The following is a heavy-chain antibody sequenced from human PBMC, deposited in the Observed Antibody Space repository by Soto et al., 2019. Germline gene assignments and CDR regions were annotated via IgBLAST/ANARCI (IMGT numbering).Heavy chain of an antibody. CDR2: ISGTGSRT. CDR1: GFTFNTNA. D-gene: IGHD6-25*01. Sequence: GGSLRLSCAASGFTFNTNAMSWVRRAPGKGLEWVSSISGTGSRTYYADSVKGRFTIARDNSKNTVSLQMNNLRAEDTGLYYCTKDTGYLSMDAWGQGTTVTVSS. J-gene: IGHJ6*02. CDR3: TKDTGYLSMDA. V-gene: IGHV3-23*01.